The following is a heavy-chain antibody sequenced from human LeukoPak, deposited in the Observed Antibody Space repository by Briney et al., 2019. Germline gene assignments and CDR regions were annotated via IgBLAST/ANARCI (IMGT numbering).Heavy chain of an antibody. J-gene: IGHJ4*02. CDR1: GFAFSTYT. V-gene: IGHV3-21*01. CDR3: ARGYYGSGSYSEY. CDR2: ITSSRNYI. D-gene: IGHD3-10*01. Sequence: GGSLRLSCSASGFAFSTYTMNWVRQAPGKGLEWVSSITSSRNYIYYADSVRGRFTISRDNAKNSLYLQMNHLRAEYTAVYYCARGYYGSGSYSEYWGQGTLVSVFS.